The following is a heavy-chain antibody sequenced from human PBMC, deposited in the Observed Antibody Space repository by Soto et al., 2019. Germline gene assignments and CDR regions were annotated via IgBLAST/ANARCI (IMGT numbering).Heavy chain of an antibody. CDR3: EGRDDPFHV. CDR2: IWHDGSQK. V-gene: IGHV3-33*01. CDR1: GLTFSNYG. J-gene: IGHJ3*01. Sequence: QVQLVESGGGVVQPERSLRLSCVATGLTFSNYGIHWVRQAPGRGLEWVAVIWHDGSQKYSADSVRGRFTISRDNSKNTVYLQMNSVRVEDTAVYYCEGRDDPFHVWGQGTMVTVSS.